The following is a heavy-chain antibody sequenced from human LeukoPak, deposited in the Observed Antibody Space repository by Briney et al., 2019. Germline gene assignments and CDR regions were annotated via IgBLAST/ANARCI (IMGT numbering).Heavy chain of an antibody. CDR3: AKSRASSGVAPAGYDY. CDR2: ISGSGGST. Sequence: GGSLRLSCTASGFTFSSYAMSWVRQAPGQGLEWVSSISGSGGSTYHADSVKGRFTISRDISKNTLYLQMNSLRAEDTAAYYCAKSRASSGVAPAGYDYWGQGTLVTVSS. V-gene: IGHV3-23*01. CDR1: GFTFSSYA. D-gene: IGHD6-13*01. J-gene: IGHJ4*02.